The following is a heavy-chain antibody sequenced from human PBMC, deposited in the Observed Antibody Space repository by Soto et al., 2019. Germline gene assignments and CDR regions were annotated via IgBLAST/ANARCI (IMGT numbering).Heavy chain of an antibody. V-gene: IGHV1-18*03. CDR2: ISAYKGNT. D-gene: IGHD6-6*01. CDR3: ASRSGQLHYCFDY. CDR1: GFTFTNYG. J-gene: IGHJ4*02. Sequence: ASVKVSCKASGFTFTNYGITWVRQAPGQGLEWMGWISAYKGNTNYARKFQGRVTMTTDTSTSTAYMELRSLRSDDMAVYYCASRSGQLHYCFDYWGQGTQVTVSS.